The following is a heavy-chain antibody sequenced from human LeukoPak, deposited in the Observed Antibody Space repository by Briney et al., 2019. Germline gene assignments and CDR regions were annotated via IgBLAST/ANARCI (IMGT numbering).Heavy chain of an antibody. D-gene: IGHD3-22*01. CDR3: ARDSNSGYYGEYFDY. CDR1: GFTFSSYE. Sequence: PGGSLRLSCAGSGFTFSSYEMNWVRHALGKGLERVAIIKYDGSNKYYADSVKGRFTISRDNSKNTLYLQMNSLRAEDTAVYYCARDSNSGYYGEYFDYWGQGTLVTVSS. V-gene: IGHV3-33*08. J-gene: IGHJ4*02. CDR2: IKYDGSNK.